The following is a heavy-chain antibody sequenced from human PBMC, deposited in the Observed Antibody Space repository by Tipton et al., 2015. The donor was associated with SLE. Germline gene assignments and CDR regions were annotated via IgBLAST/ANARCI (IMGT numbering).Heavy chain of an antibody. CDR1: GYTFTSYG. D-gene: IGHD2-15*01. Sequence: QSGAEVKKPGASVKVSCKASGYTFTSYGIRWVRQAPGQGLEWMGWISAYNGNTKYAQKLQGRVTMTTDTSTSTAYMELRSLGSDDTAVYYCARGHRGSRVVPSSVFEIWGQGALVSVSS. CDR3: ARGHRGSRVVPSSVFEI. J-gene: IGHJ3*02. V-gene: IGHV1-18*01. CDR2: ISAYNGNT.